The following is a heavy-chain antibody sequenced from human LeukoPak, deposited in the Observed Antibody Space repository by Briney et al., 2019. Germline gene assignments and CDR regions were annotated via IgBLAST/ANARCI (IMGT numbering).Heavy chain of an antibody. J-gene: IGHJ4*02. D-gene: IGHD4-23*01. CDR2: IYYSGST. Sequence: SETPSLTCTVSGGSISSYYWSWIRQPPGKGLEWIGYIYYSGSTNYNPSLKSRVTISVDTSKNQFSLKVSSVTAADTAVYYCARSFQYGGNSGWGPGTLVTVSS. CDR3: ARSFQYGGNSG. CDR1: GGSISSYY. V-gene: IGHV4-59*12.